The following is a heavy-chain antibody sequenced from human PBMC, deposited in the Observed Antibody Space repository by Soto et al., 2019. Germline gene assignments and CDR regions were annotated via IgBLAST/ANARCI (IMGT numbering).Heavy chain of an antibody. V-gene: IGHV6-1*01. CDR3: ARVVGCSSTSRLDVFDF. D-gene: IGHD2-2*01. CDR2: TYYRSKWYN. CDR1: GDSVSSNSAA. J-gene: IGHJ3*01. Sequence: PSQTLSLTCAISGDSVSSNSAAWNWIRQSPSRGLEWLGRTYYRSKWYNDYAVSVKSRITINPDTSKNQFSLQLNSVTPEDTAVYYCARVVGCSSTSRLDVFDFWGQGTMVTVSS.